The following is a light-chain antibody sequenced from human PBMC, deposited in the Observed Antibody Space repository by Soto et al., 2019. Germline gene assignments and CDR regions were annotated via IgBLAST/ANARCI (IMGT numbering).Light chain of an antibody. J-gene: IGKJ4*01. CDR1: QRVSSS. Sequence: EIVLTQSPDTLSLSQGKRATLSCRASQRVSSSLAWYQQKPGQAPRLLIYDASIRAGGIPDRYSGSGSGTDFTLTISRLEPEDFAVYHCQQYGRSPFTFGGGTKVEIK. V-gene: IGKV3-20*01. CDR2: DAS. CDR3: QQYGRSPFT.